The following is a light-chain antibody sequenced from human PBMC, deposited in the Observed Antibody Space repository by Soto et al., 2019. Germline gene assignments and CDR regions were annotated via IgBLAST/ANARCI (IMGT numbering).Light chain of an antibody. CDR1: SSNIGNNY. CDR3: GTWDSSLSAGV. V-gene: IGLV1-51*01. CDR2: DDD. Sequence: SVLTQPPSVSAAPGQKVTISCSGSSSNIGNNYVSWYQQLPGTAPKLLIYDDDKRPSGIPDRFSGSKSGTSATLGITGFQTGDEADYYCGTWDSSLSAGVFGTGTRSPS. J-gene: IGLJ1*01.